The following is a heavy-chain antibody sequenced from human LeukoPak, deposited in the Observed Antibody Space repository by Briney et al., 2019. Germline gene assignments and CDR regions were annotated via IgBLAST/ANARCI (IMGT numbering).Heavy chain of an antibody. CDR1: GFTFSSYA. J-gene: IGHJ4*02. CDR3: AKNWRGESYQVDY. Sequence: GGSLRLSCAASGFTFSSYAMHWVRQAPGKGLEWVAVISYDGSNKYYADSVKGRFTISRDNSKNTLYLQMSSLRAEDTAIYYCAKNWRGESYQVDYWGQGTLVTVSS. CDR2: ISYDGSNK. D-gene: IGHD1-26*01. V-gene: IGHV3-30-3*02.